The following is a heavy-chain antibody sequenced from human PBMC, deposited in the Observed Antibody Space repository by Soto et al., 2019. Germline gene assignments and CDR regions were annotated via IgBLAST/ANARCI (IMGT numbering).Heavy chain of an antibody. V-gene: IGHV3-7*03. CDR2: IKEDGRET. CDR1: GFTFSGGYW. Sequence: VLVVESGGGLVQPGGSLRLSCAVSGFTFSGGYWMKWVRQAPGKGLEWVATIKEDGRETYYVDSVKGRFTISRDSAKNSLYLQMNSLIVEDTAVYYCASTRGYWGQGTLVTVSS. D-gene: IGHD3-3*01. J-gene: IGHJ4*02. CDR3: ASTRGY.